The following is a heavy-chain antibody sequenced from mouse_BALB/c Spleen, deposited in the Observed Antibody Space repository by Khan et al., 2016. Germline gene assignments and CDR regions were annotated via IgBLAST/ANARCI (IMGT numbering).Heavy chain of an antibody. J-gene: IGHJ1*01. CDR2: IRYSGST. D-gene: IGHD1-2*01. Sequence: VQLKQSGPGLVKPSQSLSLTCTVTGYSITSDYAWNWIRQSPGNKLEWMGYIRYSGSTTYNPSLKSRISITRDTSKNQFFLQLYSVTTEDTATYYCTRSPTATRYFDVWGAGTTVTVSS. CDR3: TRSPTATRYFDV. V-gene: IGHV3-2*02. CDR1: GYSITSDYA.